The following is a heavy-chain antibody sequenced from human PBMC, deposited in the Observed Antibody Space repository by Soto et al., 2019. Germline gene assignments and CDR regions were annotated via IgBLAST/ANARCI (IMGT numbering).Heavy chain of an antibody. CDR2: IIPIFGTA. D-gene: IGHD3-22*01. CDR1: GGTFSSYA. Sequence: GASVKVSCKASGGTFSSYAISWVRQAPGQGLEWIGGIIPIFGTANYAQKFQGRVTITADKSTSTAYMELSSLRSEDTAVYYCARDEFCPTSSGYYVAFDYWVQGTLVIVSS. V-gene: IGHV1-69*06. CDR3: ARDEFCPTSSGYYVAFDY. J-gene: IGHJ4*02.